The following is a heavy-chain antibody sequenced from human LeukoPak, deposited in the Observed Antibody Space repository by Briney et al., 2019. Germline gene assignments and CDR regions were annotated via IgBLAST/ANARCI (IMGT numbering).Heavy chain of an antibody. J-gene: IGHJ4*02. Sequence: GGSLRLSCAASGFTFSSYGMHWVRQAPGKGLEWVAFIRYDGSNKYYVDSVRGRFTISRDNSKNTLYLQMNSLRAEDTAVYYCAKEIDTSGYSPFDYWGQGTLVTVSS. CDR3: AKEIDTSGYSPFDY. D-gene: IGHD3-22*01. V-gene: IGHV3-30*02. CDR2: IRYDGSNK. CDR1: GFTFSSYG.